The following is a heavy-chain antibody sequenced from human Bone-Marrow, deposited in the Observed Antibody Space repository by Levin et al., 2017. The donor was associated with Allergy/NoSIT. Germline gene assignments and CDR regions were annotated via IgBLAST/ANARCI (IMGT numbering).Heavy chain of an antibody. V-gene: IGHV4-61*02. J-gene: IGHJ4*02. CDR3: ARGDWNDGFEY. D-gene: IGHD1-1*01. CDR2: IYTSGNT. CDR1: GGSISSSDYY. Sequence: SETLSLTCTVSGGSISSSDYYWNWIRQPAGKGLEWIGRIYTSGNTNYNPSLKSRVTISEDTSKNQFSLKLSSVTAADTAVYYCARGDWNDGFEYWGQGTLVTVSS.